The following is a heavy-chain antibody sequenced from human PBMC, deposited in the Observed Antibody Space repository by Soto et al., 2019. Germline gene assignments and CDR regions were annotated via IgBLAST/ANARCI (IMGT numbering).Heavy chain of an antibody. D-gene: IGHD3-16*01. Sequence: EVQLLESGGGFLQPGGSLRLSCAASGFTFSSYAMSWVRQAPGKGLQWVSAISGRGGSTFYADSVRGRFTISRDNSNNTLHLEMNSLRAEDTALYYCAKVGLAMADPYYFDSWGRGSLVTVSS. CDR3: AKVGLAMADPYYFDS. V-gene: IGHV3-23*01. CDR2: ISGRGGST. CDR1: GFTFSSYA. J-gene: IGHJ4*02.